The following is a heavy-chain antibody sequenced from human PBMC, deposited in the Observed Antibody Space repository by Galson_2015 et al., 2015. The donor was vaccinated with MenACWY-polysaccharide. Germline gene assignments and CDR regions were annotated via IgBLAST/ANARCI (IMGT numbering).Heavy chain of an antibody. J-gene: IGHJ4*02. CDR1: GGSISTYY. D-gene: IGHD1-14*01. CDR3: ARDQYNAYFDY. V-gene: IGHV4-59*01. CDR2: IYYSGST. Sequence: TVSGGSISTYYWSWIRQPPGKGLEWIGYIYYSGSTSYNPSLKSRVTISVDTSKNQFSLKLSSVTAADTAVYYCARDQYNAYFDYWGQGALVTVSS.